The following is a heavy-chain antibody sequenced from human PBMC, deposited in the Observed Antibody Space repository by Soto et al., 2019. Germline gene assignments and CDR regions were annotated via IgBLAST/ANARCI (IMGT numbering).Heavy chain of an antibody. CDR3: AKEVLPTVKPTDYFDY. CDR1: GFTFSSYA. V-gene: IGHV3-23*01. D-gene: IGHD4-17*01. J-gene: IGHJ4*02. CDR2: ISGSGGST. Sequence: GGSLRLSCAASGFTFSSYAMSWVRQAPGKGLEWVSAISGSGGSTYYADSVKGRFTISRDNSKNTLYLQMNSLRAEDTAVYYCAKEVLPTVKPTDYFDYWGQGTLVTVSS.